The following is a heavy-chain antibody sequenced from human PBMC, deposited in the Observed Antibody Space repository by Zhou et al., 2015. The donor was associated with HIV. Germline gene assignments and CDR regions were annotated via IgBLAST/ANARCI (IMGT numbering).Heavy chain of an antibody. CDR1: GYTFTSYY. J-gene: IGHJ4*02. Sequence: QVQLVQSGAEVKKPGASVKVSCKASGYTFTSYYMHWVRQAPGQGLEWMGIINPSGGSTSYAQKFQGRVTMTRDTSTSTVYMELSSLRSEDTAVYYCARAQRYFDWFPQFDYWGQGTLVTVSS. CDR3: ARAQRYFDWFPQFDY. V-gene: IGHV1-46*01. D-gene: IGHD3-9*01. CDR2: INPSGGST.